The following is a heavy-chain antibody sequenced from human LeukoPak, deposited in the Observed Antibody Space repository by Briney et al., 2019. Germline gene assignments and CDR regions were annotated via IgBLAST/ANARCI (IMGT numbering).Heavy chain of an antibody. CDR3: ARDQGTSCFSY. V-gene: IGHV4-61*01. J-gene: IGHJ4*02. CDR2: IYYSGST. CDR1: GGSIRSSYYY. D-gene: IGHD2-2*01. Sequence: PSETLSLTCTVSGGSIRSSYYYWGWIRQPPGKGLEWIGYIYYSGSTNYNPSLKSRVTISVDTSKNQFSLKLSSVTAADTAVYYCARDQGTSCFSYWGQGTLVTVSS.